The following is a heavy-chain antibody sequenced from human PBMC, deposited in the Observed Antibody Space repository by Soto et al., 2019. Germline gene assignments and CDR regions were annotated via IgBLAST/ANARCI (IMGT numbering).Heavy chain of an antibody. Sequence: PGGSLSLSCVASGFVFKNYEMNWVRQAPGKGLEWTSYISNSGNTIYVADSMRGRFTISRDNAKNSLFLQMNSLRADDTAVYYCARDIDNRDYYYGLDVWGQGTTVTVSS. J-gene: IGHJ6*02. V-gene: IGHV3-48*03. CDR1: GFVFKNYE. CDR3: ARDIDNRDYYYGLDV. D-gene: IGHD1-20*01. CDR2: ISNSGNTI.